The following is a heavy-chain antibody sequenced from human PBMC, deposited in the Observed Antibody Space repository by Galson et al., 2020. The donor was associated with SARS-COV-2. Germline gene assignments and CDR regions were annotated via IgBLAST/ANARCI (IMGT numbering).Heavy chain of an antibody. Sequence: HGESLKISCKGSGYSFTSYWISWVRQMPGKGLEWLGRIDPSDSYTNYSPSFQGHVTISADKSISTAYLQWSSLKASDTAMYYCARLGSSGGYYYYYYMDVWGKGTTVTVSS. D-gene: IGHD6-6*01. CDR3: ARLGSSGGYYYYYYMDV. V-gene: IGHV5-10-1*01. CDR1: GYSFTSYW. CDR2: IDPSDSYT. J-gene: IGHJ6*03.